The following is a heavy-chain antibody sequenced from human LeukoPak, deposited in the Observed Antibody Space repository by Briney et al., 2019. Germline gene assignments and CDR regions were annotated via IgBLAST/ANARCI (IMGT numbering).Heavy chain of an antibody. V-gene: IGHV5-51*01. D-gene: IGHD3-10*01. CDR3: ARLVNYYGSGSDRLYFDY. J-gene: IGHJ4*02. CDR1: GYSFISYW. Sequence: GASLKISCKGSGYSFISYWIGWVRQMPGKGLEWMGIIYPGGSDTRYSPSFQGQATISVDKSFTTAYLQWSSLKASDTAMYYCARLVNYYGSGSDRLYFDYWGQGTLVTVSS. CDR2: IYPGGSDT.